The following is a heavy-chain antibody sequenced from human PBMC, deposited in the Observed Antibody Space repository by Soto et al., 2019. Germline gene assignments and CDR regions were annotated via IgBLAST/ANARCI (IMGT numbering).Heavy chain of an antibody. V-gene: IGHV3-21*01. J-gene: IGHJ6*02. CDR3: ARDIRHFDWSYGMDV. CDR1: GFTFSSYS. D-gene: IGHD3-9*01. Sequence: GGSLRLSXAASGFTFSSYSINWVRQAPGKGLEWVSSISSSSSYIYYADSVKGRFTIARDNAENSLYLQMNSLRAEDTDVYYCARDIRHFDWSYGMDVWGQGTTVTVSS. CDR2: ISSSSSYI.